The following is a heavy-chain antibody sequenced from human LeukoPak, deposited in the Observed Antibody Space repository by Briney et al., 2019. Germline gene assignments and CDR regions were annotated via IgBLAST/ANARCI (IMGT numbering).Heavy chain of an antibody. CDR2: ISSSSSYI. CDR3: ARELTYGDY. D-gene: IGHD4-17*01. J-gene: IGHJ4*02. CDR1: GFTFSDYY. Sequence: GGSLRLSCAASGFTFSDYYMSWIRQAPGEGLEWVSSISSSSSYIYYADSVKGRFTISRDNAKNSLYLQMNSLRAEDTAVYYCARELTYGDYWGQGTLVTVSS. V-gene: IGHV3-11*06.